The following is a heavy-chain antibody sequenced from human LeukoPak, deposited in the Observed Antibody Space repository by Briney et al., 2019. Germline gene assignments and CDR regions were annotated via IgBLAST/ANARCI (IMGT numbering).Heavy chain of an antibody. J-gene: IGHJ4*02. CDR3: ARDPGRSPDY. CDR2: INSNGDDT. Sequence: GGSLRLSCAASGFTFSHYSMHWVRQAPGKGLEYVSAINSNGDDTYYVNSVKGRFTISRDNSKNTLYLQMGSLRAEDMAVYYCARDPGRSPDYWGQETLVTVSS. V-gene: IGHV3-64*01. D-gene: IGHD1-26*01. CDR1: GFTFSHYS.